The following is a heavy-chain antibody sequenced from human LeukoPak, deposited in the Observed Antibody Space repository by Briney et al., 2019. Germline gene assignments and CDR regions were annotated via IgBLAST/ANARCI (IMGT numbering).Heavy chain of an antibody. CDR3: ARGRGGVIARYYGMDV. CDR1: GYTFTSYA. J-gene: IGHJ6*02. CDR2: INAGNGNT. Sequence: GASVKVSCKASGYTFTSYAMHWVRQASGQRLEWMGWINAGNGNTKYSQKFQGRVTITRDTSASTAYMELSSLRSEDTAVYYCARGRGGVIARYYGMDVWGQGTTVTVSS. V-gene: IGHV1-3*01. D-gene: IGHD3-10*01.